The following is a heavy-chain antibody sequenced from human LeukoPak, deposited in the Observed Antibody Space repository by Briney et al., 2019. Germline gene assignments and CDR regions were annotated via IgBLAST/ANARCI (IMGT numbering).Heavy chain of an antibody. J-gene: IGHJ4*02. CDR2: IYSGGST. Sequence: PGGSLRLSCAASGFTFSSNYMSWVRQAPGKGLEWVSVIYSGGSTYYADSVKGRFTISRDNSKNTLYLQMNSLRAEDTAVYYCARDRGRTYYYDSSGYDYWGQGTLVTVSS. CDR1: GFTFSSNY. V-gene: IGHV3-66*02. D-gene: IGHD3-22*01. CDR3: ARDRGRTYYYDSSGYDY.